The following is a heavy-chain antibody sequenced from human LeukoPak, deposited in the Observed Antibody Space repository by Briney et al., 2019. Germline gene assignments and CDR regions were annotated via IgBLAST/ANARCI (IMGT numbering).Heavy chain of an antibody. CDR1: GYTFPSYY. CDR3: ASFSAVRLPLIADAFDI. CDR2: INPSGGST. J-gene: IGHJ3*02. Sequence: ASVKVSCKASGYTFPSYYMHWVRQAPGQGLEWMGIINPSGGSTSYAQKFQGRVTMTRDTSTSTVYMELSSLRSEDTAVYYCASFSAVRLPLIADAFDIWGQGTMVTVSS. D-gene: IGHD2/OR15-2a*01. V-gene: IGHV1-46*01.